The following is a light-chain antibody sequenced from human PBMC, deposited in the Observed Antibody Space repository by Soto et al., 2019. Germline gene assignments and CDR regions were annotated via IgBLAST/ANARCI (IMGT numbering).Light chain of an antibody. J-gene: IGKJ5*01. CDR2: GAS. Sequence: DIVMTQSPATLSVSPGERATLSCRASQSVSSNLAWYQQKPGQAPRLLIYGASTRATGSPARFSGSGSGTEFTLTISRLQSEDFAVYYCQQYNNWLITFGQGTRLEIK. CDR3: QQYNNWLIT. CDR1: QSVSSN. V-gene: IGKV3-15*01.